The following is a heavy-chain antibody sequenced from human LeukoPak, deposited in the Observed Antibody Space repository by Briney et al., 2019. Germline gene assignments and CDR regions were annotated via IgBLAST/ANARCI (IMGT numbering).Heavy chain of an antibody. CDR1: GFTFTSSA. CDR2: IVVGSGNT. CDR3: AAEGRPTVVTFRKGAVDL. J-gene: IGHJ3*01. Sequence: SVKVSCKASGFTFTSSAVQWVRQARGQRLEWIGWIVVGSGNTNYAQKFQERVTITRDMSTSTVYVELSSLRSEDTAVYYCAAEGRPTVVTFRKGAVDLWGQGTMVTVSS. D-gene: IGHD4-23*01. V-gene: IGHV1-58*01.